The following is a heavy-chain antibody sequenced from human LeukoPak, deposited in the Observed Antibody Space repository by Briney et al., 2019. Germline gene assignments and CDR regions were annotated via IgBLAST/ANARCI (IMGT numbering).Heavy chain of an antibody. V-gene: IGHV3-30*03. CDR2: ISYDGSDK. J-gene: IGHJ4*02. D-gene: IGHD3-10*01. CDR1: GFTFTRSG. CDR3: AREITMVRGVDY. Sequence: GGSLRLSCAASGFTFTRSGMHWVRQAPGKGLEWLAVISYDGSDKYCADSVKGRFTISRDNAKNSLYLQMNSLRAEDTAVYYCAREITMVRGVDYWGQGTLVTVSS.